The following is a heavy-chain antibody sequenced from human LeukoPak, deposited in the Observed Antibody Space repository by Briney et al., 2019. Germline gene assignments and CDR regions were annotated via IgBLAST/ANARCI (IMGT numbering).Heavy chain of an antibody. CDR2: ISYDGSKK. V-gene: IGHV3-30-3*01. Sequence: GGSLRLSCAASGFTFSSSAMHWVRQAPGKGLEWVAVISYDGSKKYYADSVKGRFTISRDNSKNTLYLQMNSLRVEDTAVYYCATTSPGQLAFDYWGQGTLVTVSS. J-gene: IGHJ4*02. CDR1: GFTFSSSA. CDR3: ATTSPGQLAFDY. D-gene: IGHD1-1*01.